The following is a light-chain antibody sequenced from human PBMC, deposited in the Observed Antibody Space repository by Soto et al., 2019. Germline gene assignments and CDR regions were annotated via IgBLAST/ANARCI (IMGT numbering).Light chain of an antibody. CDR2: AAS. Sequence: DIQMTQSPSSVAASVGDRVTLTCRASQGVNRWLARYQQKPGKAPKVLIYAASSLQSGVPSRFSGSGSGTDFTLTISSLQPEDFATYYCQQTNSFPRTFGQGTKVEI. V-gene: IGKV1-12*01. CDR1: QGVNRW. J-gene: IGKJ1*01. CDR3: QQTNSFPRT.